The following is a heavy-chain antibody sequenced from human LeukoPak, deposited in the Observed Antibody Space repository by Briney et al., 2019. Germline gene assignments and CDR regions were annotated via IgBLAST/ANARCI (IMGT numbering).Heavy chain of an antibody. J-gene: IGHJ4*02. CDR3: ARHDKGYSGYVTLDY. D-gene: IGHD5-12*01. Sequence: GESLKISCKGSGYSFTSYWIGWVRQMPGKGLEWMGIINPGYSDIRYSPSFQGQVTISADKSISTAYLQWSSLKASDAAIYYCARHDKGYSGYVTLDYWGQGTLVTVSS. V-gene: IGHV5-51*01. CDR1: GYSFTSYW. CDR2: INPGYSDI.